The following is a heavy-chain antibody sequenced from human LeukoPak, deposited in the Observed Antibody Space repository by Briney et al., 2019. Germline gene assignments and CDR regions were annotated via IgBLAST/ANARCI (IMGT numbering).Heavy chain of an antibody. V-gene: IGHV4-34*01. CDR3: ATLPLYYYDSSGYYYYFDY. CDR1: GGSFSGYY. CDR2: INHSGST. D-gene: IGHD3-22*01. J-gene: IGHJ4*02. Sequence: SETLSLTCAVYGGSFSGYYWSWIRQPPGKGLEWIGEINHSGSTYYNPSLKSRVTISVDTSKNQFSLKLSSVTAADTAVYYCATLPLYYYDSSGYYYYFDYWGQGTLVTVSS.